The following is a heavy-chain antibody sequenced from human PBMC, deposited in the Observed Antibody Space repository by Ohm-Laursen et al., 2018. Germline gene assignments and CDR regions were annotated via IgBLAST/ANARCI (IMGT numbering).Heavy chain of an antibody. Sequence: GTLSLTCTVSGGSISSYYWSWIRQPPGKGLEWIGYIYYSGSTNYNPSLKSRVTISVDTSKNQFSLKLSSVTAADTAVYYCARAGAIMVSFDYWGQGGPVTVSS. CDR2: IYYSGST. D-gene: IGHD3/OR15-3a*01. CDR3: ARAGAIMVSFDY. CDR1: GGSISSYY. J-gene: IGHJ4*02. V-gene: IGHV4-59*08.